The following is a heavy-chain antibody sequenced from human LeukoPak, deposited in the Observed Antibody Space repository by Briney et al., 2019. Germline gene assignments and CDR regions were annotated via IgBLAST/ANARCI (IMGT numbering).Heavy chain of an antibody. CDR1: GFTVSTNS. J-gene: IGHJ4*02. CDR2: IYSDNT. Sequence: GGSLSLSCTVSGFTVSTNSMSWVRQAPGKGLEWVSFIYSDNTRYSDSVKGRFTISRDNSKNTLYLQMNSLRAEDTAVYYCARRAGAYSHPYDYWGQGTLVTVSS. D-gene: IGHD4/OR15-4a*01. CDR3: ARRAGAYSHPYDY. V-gene: IGHV3-53*01.